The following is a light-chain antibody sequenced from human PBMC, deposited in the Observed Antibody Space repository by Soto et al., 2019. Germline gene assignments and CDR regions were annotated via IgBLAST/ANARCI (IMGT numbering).Light chain of an antibody. CDR2: EVS. CDR1: SSAVGAYNF. Sequence: QSALTQPASVSGSPGQSITISCTGTSSAVGAYNFVSWYQQFPGKAPKLMIYEVSNRPSGVSDRFSGSKSGNTASLIISGLRPEDEADYYCSSQTASATVLFGGGTKLTVL. J-gene: IGLJ2*01. CDR3: SSQTASATVL. V-gene: IGLV2-14*01.